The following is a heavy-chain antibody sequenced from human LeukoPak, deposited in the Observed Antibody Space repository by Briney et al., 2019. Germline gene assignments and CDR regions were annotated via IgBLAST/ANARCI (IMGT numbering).Heavy chain of an antibody. CDR1: GFTFSSYS. CDR2: ISSSSSYI. CDR3: VRDLFGRDRRPFDC. J-gene: IGHJ4*02. V-gene: IGHV3-21*01. D-gene: IGHD3-16*01. Sequence: GGSLRLSCAASGFTFSSYSMNWVRQAPGKGLEWVSSISSSSSYIYYADSVKGRLTISRDNAKNSLYLQMNSLGAEDTAVYYCVRDLFGRDRRPFDCWGQGTLVTVSS.